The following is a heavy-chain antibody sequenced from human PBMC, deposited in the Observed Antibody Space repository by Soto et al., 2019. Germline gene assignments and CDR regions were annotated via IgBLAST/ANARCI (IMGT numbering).Heavy chain of an antibody. CDR1: EFNIINHW. J-gene: IGHJ4*02. CDR2: IKQDGSEK. D-gene: IGHD6-6*01. CDR3: ATEHTKQLVNY. Sequence: ASEFNIINHWMSWVSRAPGKGLEWVANIKQDGSEKYYVDSVKGRFTISRDNAKNSLYLQMNSLRAEDTAVYYCATEHTKQLVNYWGQGTLVIVSS. V-gene: IGHV3-7*03.